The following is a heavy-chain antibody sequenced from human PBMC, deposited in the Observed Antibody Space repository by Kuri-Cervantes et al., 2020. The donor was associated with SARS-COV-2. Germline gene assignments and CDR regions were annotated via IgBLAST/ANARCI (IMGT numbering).Heavy chain of an antibody. V-gene: IGHV3-7*04. CDR3: ARDLDGYYYARSGYYFGRAPPKHWHFDL. CDR1: GFTFSNYW. J-gene: IGHJ2*01. D-gene: IGHD3-22*01. Sequence: GESLKISCAASGFTFSNYWMSWVRQSPGKGLEWVANIKQDGSEKYYVDPVKGRFIISRDNAKNSLYLQMNSLRAEDTAVYYCARDLDGYYYARSGYYFGRAPPKHWHFDLWGRGTLVTVSS. CDR2: IKQDGSEK.